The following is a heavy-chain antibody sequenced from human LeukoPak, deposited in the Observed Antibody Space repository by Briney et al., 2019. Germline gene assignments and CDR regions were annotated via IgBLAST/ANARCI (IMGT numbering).Heavy chain of an antibody. CDR3: ARDLSPYYYDSSGYYRHWFDP. V-gene: IGHV3-21*01. J-gene: IGHJ5*02. CDR1: GFTFSSYS. D-gene: IGHD3-22*01. Sequence: GGPLRLSCAASGFTFSSYSMNWVRQAPGKGLEWVSSISSSSSYIYYADSVKGRFTISRDNAKNSLYLQMNSLRAEDTAVYYCARDLSPYYYDSSGYYRHWFDPWGQGTLVTVSS. CDR2: ISSSSSYI.